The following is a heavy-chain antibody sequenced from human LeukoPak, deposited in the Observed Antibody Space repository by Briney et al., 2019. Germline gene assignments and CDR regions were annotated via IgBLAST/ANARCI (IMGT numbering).Heavy chain of an antibody. CDR3: ARKGDIVVVPAAKQTPGAAFDI. J-gene: IGHJ3*02. CDR2: IYYSGST. D-gene: IGHD2-2*01. CDR1: GGSISSGGYY. V-gene: IGHV4-31*03. Sequence: PSQTLPLTCTVSGGSISSGGYYWSWIRQHPGKGLEWIGYIYYSGSTYYNPSLKSRVTISVDTSKNQFSLKLSSVTAADTAVYYCARKGDIVVVPAAKQTPGAAFDIWGQGTMVTVSS.